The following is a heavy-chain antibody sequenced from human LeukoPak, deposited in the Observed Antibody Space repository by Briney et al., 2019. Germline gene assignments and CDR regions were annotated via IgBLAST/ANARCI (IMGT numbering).Heavy chain of an antibody. V-gene: IGHV4-59*01. J-gene: IGHJ5*02. CDR3: ARGYRNWNNWFDP. CDR1: GGSISSYY. D-gene: IGHD5-24*01. Sequence: SETLSLTCTVSGGSISSYYWSWIRQPPGKGREWIGYIYYSGSTNYNPSLKSRVTISVDTSKNQFSLKMSSVTAADTAVYYCARGYRNWNNWFDPWGQGTLVTVSS. CDR2: IYYSGST.